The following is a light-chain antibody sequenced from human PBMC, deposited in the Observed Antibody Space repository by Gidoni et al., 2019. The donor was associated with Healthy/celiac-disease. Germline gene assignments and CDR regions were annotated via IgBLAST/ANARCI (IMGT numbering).Light chain of an antibody. J-gene: IGKJ1*01. CDR1: QSISSY. CDR3: QQCYSTPRT. V-gene: IGKV1-39*01. Sequence: DIQMSQSPSSLSASVGDRVTITCRASQSISSYLNWYQQKPGKAPKLLIYAASSLQSGVPSRFSGSGSGTDFTLTISSLQPEDFATYYCQQCYSTPRTFGQGTQVEIK. CDR2: AAS.